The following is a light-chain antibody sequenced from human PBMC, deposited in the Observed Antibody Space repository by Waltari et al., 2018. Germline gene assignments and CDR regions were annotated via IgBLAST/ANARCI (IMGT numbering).Light chain of an antibody. CDR1: QSVSSY. Sequence: EIVLTQSPATLSLSPGERATLSCRASQSVSSYLARYQQKPGQAPRLLIYDASRRATGIPARFSGSGSGTDFTLTISSLEPEDFAVYYCQQRGNWPSGYTFGQGTKLEIK. V-gene: IGKV3-11*01. CDR3: QQRGNWPSGYT. CDR2: DAS. J-gene: IGKJ2*01.